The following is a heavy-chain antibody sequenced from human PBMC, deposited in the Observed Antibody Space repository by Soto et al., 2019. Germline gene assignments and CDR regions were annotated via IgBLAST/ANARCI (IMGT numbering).Heavy chain of an antibody. Sequence: GESLKISGKGSGYSFAGYWITWVRQMPGKGLEWMGRIDPSDSQTYYSPSFRGHVTISAAKSITTVFLQWSSLRASDTAMYYCARQIYDSDSGPNFQYYFDSSGQRTPVTVSS. J-gene: IGHJ4*02. CDR2: IDPSDSQT. CDR1: GYSFAGYW. CDR3: ARQIYDSDSGPNFQYYFDS. D-gene: IGHD3-22*01. V-gene: IGHV5-10-1*01.